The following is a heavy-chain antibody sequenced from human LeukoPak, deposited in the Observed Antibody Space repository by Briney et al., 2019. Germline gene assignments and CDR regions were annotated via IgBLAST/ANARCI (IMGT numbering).Heavy chain of an antibody. Sequence: GGSLRPSCAASGFTFSNAWMSWVRQAPGKGLEWVGRIKSKTDGGTTDYAAPVKGRFTISRDDSKNTLYLQMNSLKTEDTAVYYCTTVRITMVQGVINPSDYYYYMDVWGKGTTVTVSS. V-gene: IGHV3-15*01. CDR2: IKSKTDGGTT. J-gene: IGHJ6*03. CDR1: GFTFSNAW. D-gene: IGHD3-10*01. CDR3: TTVRITMVQGVINPSDYYYYMDV.